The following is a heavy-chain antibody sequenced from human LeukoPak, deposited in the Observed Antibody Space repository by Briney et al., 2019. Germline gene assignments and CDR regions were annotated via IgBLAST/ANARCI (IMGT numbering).Heavy chain of an antibody. V-gene: IGHV3-33*06. CDR3: VKELGPFTGFDN. Sequence: GGSLRLSCAASGFTFSNYGMHWVRQAPGMGLEWVAVIWSNGRNKYYADSVKGRFTISRDNSKNTLDLEMISLRADDTAIYYCVKELGPFTGFDNWGQGTLVTVSS. D-gene: IGHD3-16*01. J-gene: IGHJ4*02. CDR2: IWSNGRNK. CDR1: GFTFSNYG.